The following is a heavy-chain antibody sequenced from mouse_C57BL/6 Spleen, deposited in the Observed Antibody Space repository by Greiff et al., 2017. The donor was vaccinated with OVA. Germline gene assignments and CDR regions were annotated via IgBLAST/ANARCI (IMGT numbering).Heavy chain of an antibody. CDR1: GYSITSGYY. V-gene: IGHV3-6*01. CDR3: ASYFTTVVDYYAMDY. Sequence: EVQVVESGPGLVKPSQSLSLTCSVTGYSITSGYYWNWIRQFPGNKLEWMGYISYDGSNNYNPSLKNRISITRDTSKNQFFLKLNSVTTEDTATYYCASYFTTVVDYYAMDYWGQGTSVTVSS. CDR2: ISYDGSN. J-gene: IGHJ4*01. D-gene: IGHD1-1*01.